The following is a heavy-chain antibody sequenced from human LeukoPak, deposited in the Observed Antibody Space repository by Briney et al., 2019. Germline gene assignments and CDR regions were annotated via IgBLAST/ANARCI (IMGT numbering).Heavy chain of an antibody. CDR3: ARDERYDSSGYPFDY. D-gene: IGHD3-22*01. CDR1: GYTFTGYF. V-gene: IGHV1-2*02. Sequence: SVKVSCKASGYTFTGYFIHWVRQAPGQVLEWMGWINPNNGGTKYAQKFQDRVTMTRDTSISTAYMELSRLRSDDTAVYYCARDERYDSSGYPFDYWGQGTLVTVSS. CDR2: INPNNGGT. J-gene: IGHJ4*02.